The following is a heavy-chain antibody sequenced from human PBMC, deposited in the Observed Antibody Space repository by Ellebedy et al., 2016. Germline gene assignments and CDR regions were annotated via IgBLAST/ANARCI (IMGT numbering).Heavy chain of an antibody. J-gene: IGHJ3*02. CDR2: LKEDGSEK. V-gene: IGHV3-7*01. CDR3: ARAAYSSGYDM. D-gene: IGHD6-19*01. CDR1: GFTFSRYW. Sequence: GGSLRLSXEASGFTFSRYWMSWVRQPPGKGLEWLANLKEDGSEKNYVDSVKGRFTISRDNAKNTLFLQMNSLRVEDTAVYYCARAAYSSGYDMWGQGTMVTVSS.